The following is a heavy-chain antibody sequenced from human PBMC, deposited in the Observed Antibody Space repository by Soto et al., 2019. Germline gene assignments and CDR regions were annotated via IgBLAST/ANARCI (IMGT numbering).Heavy chain of an antibody. D-gene: IGHD2-15*01. J-gene: IGHJ6*02. CDR1: GGSISSSNW. CDR2: IYHSGST. Sequence: QVQLQESGPGLVKPSGTLSLTCAVSGGSISSSNWWSWVRQPPGKGLEWIGEIYHSGSTNYNPSLKSRVTISVDKSKNQFSLQLSSVTAADTAVYYCATIGYCSGGSCYGGRYYYYYGMDVWGLGTTVTVSS. CDR3: ATIGYCSGGSCYGGRYYYYYGMDV. V-gene: IGHV4-4*02.